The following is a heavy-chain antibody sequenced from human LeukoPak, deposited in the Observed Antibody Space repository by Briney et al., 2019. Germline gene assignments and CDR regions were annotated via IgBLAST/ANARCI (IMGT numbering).Heavy chain of an antibody. V-gene: IGHV3-23*01. J-gene: IGHJ4*02. Sequence: GGSLRLSCVASGFTSNNYAMTWVRQAPRKGLEWVSAISSSGYSTYYADSVKGRFTISRDNSKNTLYLQMNSLRAEDTALYFCAQWSRYFDYWGQGTLVTVSS. CDR1: GFTSNNYA. CDR3: AQWSRYFDY. D-gene: IGHD1-26*01. CDR2: ISSSGYST.